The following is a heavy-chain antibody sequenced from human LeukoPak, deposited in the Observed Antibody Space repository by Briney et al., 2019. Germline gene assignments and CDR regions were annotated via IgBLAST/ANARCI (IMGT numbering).Heavy chain of an antibody. J-gene: IGHJ6*03. CDR3: AKGVGCSGGSCYYYYYMDV. CDR2: ISGSGGST. V-gene: IGHV3-23*01. CDR1: GFTFSSYA. D-gene: IGHD2-15*01. Sequence: GGSLRLSCAASGFTFSSYAMSWVRQAPGKGLEWVSAISGSGGSTYYADSVKGRFTISRDNYKNTLYLQMNSLRAEDTAVYYCAKGVGCSGGSCYYYYYMDVWGKGTTVTVSS.